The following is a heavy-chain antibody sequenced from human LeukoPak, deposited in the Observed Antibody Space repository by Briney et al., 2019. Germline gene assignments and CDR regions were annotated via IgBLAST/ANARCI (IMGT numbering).Heavy chain of an antibody. CDR2: INPNSGGT. CDR3: ARSSGYDQFDY. Sequence: ASVKVSCKASGYTFTGYYMQWVRQGPGQGLEWMGWINPNSGGTNYAQKFQGRVTTTRDTSISTAHMELSRLRSDDTAVYYCARSSGYDQFDYWGQGTLVTVSS. J-gene: IGHJ4*02. D-gene: IGHD5-12*01. CDR1: GYTFTGYY. V-gene: IGHV1-2*02.